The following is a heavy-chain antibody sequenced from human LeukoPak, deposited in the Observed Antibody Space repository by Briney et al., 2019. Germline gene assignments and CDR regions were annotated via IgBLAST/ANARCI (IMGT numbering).Heavy chain of an antibody. J-gene: IGHJ4*02. CDR2: INHSGST. D-gene: IGHD6-13*01. V-gene: IGHV4-34*01. CDR1: GGSFSGYY. Sequence: PSETLSLTCAVYGGSFSGYYWSWLRQPPGKGLEWIGEINHSGSTNYNPSLKSRVTISVDTSKNQFSLKLSSVTAADTAVYYCARVRRSSSWKPAPYYFDYWGQGTLVTVSS. CDR3: ARVRRSSSWKPAPYYFDY.